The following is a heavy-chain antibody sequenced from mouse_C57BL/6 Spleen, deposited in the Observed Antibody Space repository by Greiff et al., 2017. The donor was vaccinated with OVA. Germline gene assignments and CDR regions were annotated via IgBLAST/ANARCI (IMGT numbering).Heavy chain of an antibody. CDR1: GYTFTEYT. CDR3: ARHEGYDYGGDYAMDY. Sequence: QVQLKQSGAELVKPGASVKLSCKASGYTFTEYTIHWVKQRSGQGLEWIGWFYPGSGSIKYNEKFKDKATLTADKSSSTVYMELSRLTSEDSAVYFCARHEGYDYGGDYAMDYWGQGTSVTVSS. V-gene: IGHV1-62-2*01. D-gene: IGHD2-4*01. J-gene: IGHJ4*01. CDR2: FYPGSGSI.